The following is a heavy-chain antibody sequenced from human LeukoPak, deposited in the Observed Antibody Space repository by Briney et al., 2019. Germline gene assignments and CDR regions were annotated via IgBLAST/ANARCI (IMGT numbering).Heavy chain of an antibody. CDR1: GYSISSGYY. J-gene: IGHJ4*02. Sequence: SETLSLTCAVSGYSISSGYYWGWIRQPPGKGLEWIGSIYHSGSTYYNPSLKSRVTISVDTSKNQFSLKLSSVTAADTAVYYCARGDQLLDYWGQGTLVTVSS. V-gene: IGHV4-38-2*01. CDR3: ARGDQLLDY. D-gene: IGHD2-2*01. CDR2: IYHSGST.